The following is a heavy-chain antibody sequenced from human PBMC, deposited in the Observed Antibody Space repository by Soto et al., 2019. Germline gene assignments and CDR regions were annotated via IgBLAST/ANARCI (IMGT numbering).Heavy chain of an antibody. CDR2: IYHSGTT. D-gene: IGHD5-18*01. Sequence: SETRSLTCTVSGYSISNGYYWGWIRQSPEKGLEWIGTIYHSGTTYYNPSLKSRVIMSIDTSKNQFSLNLNSVTAADTAVYYCGRDRYSYVFGVAKWGQGPLVTVPS. V-gene: IGHV4-38-2*02. J-gene: IGHJ4*02. CDR3: GRDRYSYVFGVAK. CDR1: GYSISNGYY.